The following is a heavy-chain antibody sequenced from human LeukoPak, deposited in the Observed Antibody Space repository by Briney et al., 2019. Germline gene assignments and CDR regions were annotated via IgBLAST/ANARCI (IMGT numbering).Heavy chain of an antibody. CDR1: GFTVSSNY. Sequence: PGGSLRLSCAATGFTVSSNYMSLVRQAPGKGLDWVSVIYSGGSTYYADSVKGRFTISRDNSKNTLYLQMNSLRAEDTAVYYCARFITMVRGRGFDYWGQGTLVTVSS. D-gene: IGHD3-10*01. CDR2: IYSGGST. V-gene: IGHV3-66*01. J-gene: IGHJ4*02. CDR3: ARFITMVRGRGFDY.